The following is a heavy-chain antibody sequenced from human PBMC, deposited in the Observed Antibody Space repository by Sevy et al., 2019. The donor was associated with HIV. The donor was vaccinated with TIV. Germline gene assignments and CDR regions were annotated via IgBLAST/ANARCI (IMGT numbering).Heavy chain of an antibody. CDR2: IYYSGST. V-gene: IGHV4-59*01. CDR1: GGSISSYY. Sequence: SETLSPTCTVSGGSISSYYWSWIRQPPGKGLEWIGYIYYSGSTNYNPSLKSRVTISVDTSKNQFSLKLSSVTAADTAVYYCAREEVAAAGNDGKNYYYYYYMDVWGKGTTVTVSS. D-gene: IGHD6-13*01. J-gene: IGHJ6*03. CDR3: AREEVAAAGNDGKNYYYYYYMDV.